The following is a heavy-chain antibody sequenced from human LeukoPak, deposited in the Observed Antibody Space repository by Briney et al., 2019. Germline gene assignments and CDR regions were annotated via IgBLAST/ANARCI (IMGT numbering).Heavy chain of an antibody. D-gene: IGHD4-17*01. CDR2: IYHSGST. V-gene: IGHV4-30-2*01. Sequence: SETLSLTCAVSGGSISSGGYSWSWIRQPPGKGLEWIGYIYHSGSTYYNPSLKSRVTIPVDRPKNQFSLKLSSVTAADTAVYYCARNLLTYGDYQNWWFDPWGQGTLVTVSS. J-gene: IGHJ5*02. CDR1: GGSISSGGYS. CDR3: ARNLLTYGDYQNWWFDP.